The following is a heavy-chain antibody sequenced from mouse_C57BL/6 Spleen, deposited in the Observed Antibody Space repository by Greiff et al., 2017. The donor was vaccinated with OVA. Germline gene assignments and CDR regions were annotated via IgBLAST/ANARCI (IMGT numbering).Heavy chain of an antibody. CDR3: ARDALLRYFFDY. CDR2: ISDGGSYT. Sequence: EVMLVESGGGLVKPGGSLKLSCAASGFTFSSYAMSWVRQTPEKRLEWVATISDGGSYTYYPDNVKGRFTISRDNAKNNLYLQMSHLKSEATAMYYCARDALLRYFFDYWGQGTTLTVSS. CDR1: GFTFSSYA. D-gene: IGHD1-1*01. J-gene: IGHJ2*01. V-gene: IGHV5-4*01.